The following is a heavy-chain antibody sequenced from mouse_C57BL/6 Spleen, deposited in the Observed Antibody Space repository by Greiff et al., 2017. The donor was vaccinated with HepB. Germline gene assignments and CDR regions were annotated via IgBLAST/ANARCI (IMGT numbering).Heavy chain of an antibody. J-gene: IGHJ4*01. Sequence: EVKVVESGGGLVQPGGSMKLSCAASGFTFSDAWMDWVRQSPEKGLEWVAEIRNKANNHATYYAESVKGRFTISRDDSKSSVYLQMNSLRAEDTGIYYCTRAYSNYDAMDYWGQGTSVTVSS. CDR1: GFTFSDAW. CDR3: TRAYSNYDAMDY. V-gene: IGHV6-6*01. CDR2: IRNKANNHAT. D-gene: IGHD2-5*01.